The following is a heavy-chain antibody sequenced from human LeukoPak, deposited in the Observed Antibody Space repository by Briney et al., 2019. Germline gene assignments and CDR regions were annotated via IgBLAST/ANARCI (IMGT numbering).Heavy chain of an antibody. Sequence: PSQTLSLACTVSGGSISSGSYYWSWIRQPAGKGLEWIGRIYTSGSTNYNPSLKSRLTISVDASKNRFSLKLSSVTAADTAGYYCARFQIPTGAFDIWGQGTMVTVSS. CDR2: IYTSGST. J-gene: IGHJ3*02. CDR1: GGSISSGSYY. CDR3: ARFQIPTGAFDI. D-gene: IGHD3-9*01. V-gene: IGHV4-61*02.